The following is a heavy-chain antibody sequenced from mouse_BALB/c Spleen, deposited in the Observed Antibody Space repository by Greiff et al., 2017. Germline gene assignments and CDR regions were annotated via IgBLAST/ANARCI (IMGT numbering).Heavy chain of an antibody. CDR1: GFTFSSYT. CDR2: ISSGGSYT. J-gene: IGHJ2*01. D-gene: IGHD2-1*01. Sequence: EVQRVESGGGLVKPGGSLKLSCAASGFTFSSYTMSWVRQTPEKRLEWVATISSGGSYTYYPDSVKGRFTISRDNAKNTLYLQMSSLKSEDTAMYYCTRGDYGNYDVSYFDYWGQGTTLTVSS. CDR3: TRGDYGNYDVSYFDY. V-gene: IGHV5-6-4*01.